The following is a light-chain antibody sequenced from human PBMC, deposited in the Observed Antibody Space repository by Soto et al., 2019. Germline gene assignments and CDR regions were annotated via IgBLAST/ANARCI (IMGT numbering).Light chain of an antibody. J-gene: IGLJ2*01. V-gene: IGLV4-69*01. CDR2: LNSDGSH. CDR3: QTWGAGVVV. Sequence: QPVLTQSPSASASLGASVKLTCSLSSGHSSYAIAWHQQQPEKGPQYLMKLNSDGSHSKGDGIPDRFSGSSSGAERYLTISSLQSDDEADYYCQTWGAGVVVFGGGTKVTVL. CDR1: SGHSSYA.